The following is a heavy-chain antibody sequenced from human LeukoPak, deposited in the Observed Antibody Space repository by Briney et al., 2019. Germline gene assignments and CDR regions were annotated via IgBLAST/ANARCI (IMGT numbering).Heavy chain of an antibody. CDR3: ATWSEDTAMVDFDY. V-gene: IGHV1-2*06. CDR1: GYTFTGYY. Sequence: ASVKVSCKASGYTFTGYYMHWVRQAPGQGLEGMGRINPNSGGTNYAQKFQGRVTMTRDTSISTAYMELSRLRSDDTAVYYCATWSEDTAMVDFDYWGQGTLVTVSS. J-gene: IGHJ4*02. CDR2: INPNSGGT. D-gene: IGHD5-18*01.